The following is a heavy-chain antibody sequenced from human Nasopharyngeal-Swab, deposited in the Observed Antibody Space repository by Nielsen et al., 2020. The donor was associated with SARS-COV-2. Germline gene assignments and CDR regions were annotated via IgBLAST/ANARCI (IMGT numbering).Heavy chain of an antibody. D-gene: IGHD3-22*01. J-gene: IGHJ4*02. V-gene: IGHV3-21*04. CDR2: ISSTTPYI. CDR3: ARDYYDSSAD. CDR1: GFTFSGYT. Sequence: GESLKTSCVASGFTFSGYTMNWVRQAPGKGLEWISSISSTTPYIYYADSVKGRFTISRDNAKNSVYLQMSSLRAEDTAVYYCARDYYDSSADWGQGTLVTVSS.